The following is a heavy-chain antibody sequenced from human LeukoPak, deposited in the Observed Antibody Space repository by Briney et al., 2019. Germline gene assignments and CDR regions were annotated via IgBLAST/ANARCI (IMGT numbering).Heavy chain of an antibody. V-gene: IGHV2-5*02. J-gene: IGHJ4*02. D-gene: IGHD3-10*01. Sequence: ESGPTLVNPTQTLTLTCTFSGFSLSTSGVGVGWIRQPPGKALEWLALIYWDDDKRYSPSLKSRLTITKDTSKNQVVLTMTNMDPVDTATYYCAHIPQEYYYGSGGAHFGYWGQGTLVTVSS. CDR3: AHIPQEYYYGSGGAHFGY. CDR2: IYWDDDK. CDR1: GFSLSTSGVG.